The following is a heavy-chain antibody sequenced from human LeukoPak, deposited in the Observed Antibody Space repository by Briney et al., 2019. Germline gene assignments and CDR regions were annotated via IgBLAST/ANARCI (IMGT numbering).Heavy chain of an antibody. CDR2: IIPILGIA. J-gene: IGHJ6*02. Sequence: ASVKVSCKASGGTFSSYAIGWVRQAPGQGIEWMGRIIPILGIATYAQKFQGRVTITADESTSTAYMELSSLRSEDTAVYYCARGNHYLDWLLYGMDVWGQGTTVSVSS. CDR1: GGTFSSYA. V-gene: IGHV1-69*04. CDR3: ARGNHYLDWLLYGMDV. D-gene: IGHD3/OR15-3a*01.